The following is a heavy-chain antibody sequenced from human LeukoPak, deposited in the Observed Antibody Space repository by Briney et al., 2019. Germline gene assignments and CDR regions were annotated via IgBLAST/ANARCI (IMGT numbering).Heavy chain of an antibody. J-gene: IGHJ4*02. Sequence: SETLSLSCAVSRGSFSGYYWSWIRQPPGKRLEWFGEINHGGSTNYNPSLKSRVTISVDTSKNQFSLKLSSVTAADTAVYYCARGDSSSWYAFDYWGQGTLVTVSS. CDR2: INHGGST. CDR3: ARGDSSSWYAFDY. CDR1: RGSFSGYY. V-gene: IGHV4-34*01. D-gene: IGHD6-13*01.